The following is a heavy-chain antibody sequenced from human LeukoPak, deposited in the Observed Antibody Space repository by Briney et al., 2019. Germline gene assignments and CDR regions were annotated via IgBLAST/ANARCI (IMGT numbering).Heavy chain of an antibody. D-gene: IGHD6-19*01. CDR1: GYTFTGYY. V-gene: IGHV1-2*02. CDR2: INPNSGGT. J-gene: IGHJ4*02. CDR3: ARDGDKYSSGPNDY. Sequence: PLASVKVSCKASGYTFTGYYMHWVRQAPGQGLEWMGWINPNSGGTNYAQKFQARVTMTRDTSISTAYMELSRLRSDDTAVYYCARDGDKYSSGPNDYWGQGTLVTVSS.